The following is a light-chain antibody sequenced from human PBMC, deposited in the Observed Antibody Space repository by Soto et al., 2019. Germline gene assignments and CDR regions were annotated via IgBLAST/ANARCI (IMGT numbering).Light chain of an antibody. CDR2: PGS. V-gene: IGKV1-27*01. CDR1: QGIGVY. Sequence: DIQMTQSPSSLPASLGDRVTITCRAKQGIGVYLAWFQQKPGNVPTRLIYPGSTLQSGVPSRFSGSGSGTDFALTIRSLQPAHVATYYSQKYNSAPLTFGGGTKVEIK. J-gene: IGKJ4*01. CDR3: QKYNSAPLT.